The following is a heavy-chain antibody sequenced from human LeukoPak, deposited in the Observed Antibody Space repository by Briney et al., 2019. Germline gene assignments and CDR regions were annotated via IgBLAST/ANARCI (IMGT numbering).Heavy chain of an antibody. CDR2: ISGSGGST. CDR3: ANRGKYCSSTSCLGSTQVDY. Sequence: GGSLRLSCEVSGLTSSDHPMNWVRQAPGKGLEWVSTISGSGGSTYYADSVKGRFTISRDNSKNTLYLQMNSLRAEDTAVYYCANRGKYCSSTSCLGSTQVDYWGQGTLVTVSS. CDR1: GLTSSDHP. J-gene: IGHJ4*02. D-gene: IGHD2-2*01. V-gene: IGHV3-23*01.